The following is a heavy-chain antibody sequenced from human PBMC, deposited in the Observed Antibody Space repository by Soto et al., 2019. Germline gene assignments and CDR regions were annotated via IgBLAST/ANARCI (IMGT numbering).Heavy chain of an antibody. CDR1: GGSFSGYY. V-gene: IGHV4-34*01. CDR3: ARGSRVKIPAASGRDYYYHGLDV. J-gene: IGHJ6*02. CDR2: INHRGST. D-gene: IGHD6-25*01. Sequence: QVQLQQWGAGLLKPSETLSLTCAVYGGSFSGYYWSWIRQPPGKGLEWIGEINHRGSTNYNPSLKRRFTISVDTSKNQFSLKLNSGTAADTAVYYCARGSRVKIPAASGRDYYYHGLDVWGQGTAVTVSS.